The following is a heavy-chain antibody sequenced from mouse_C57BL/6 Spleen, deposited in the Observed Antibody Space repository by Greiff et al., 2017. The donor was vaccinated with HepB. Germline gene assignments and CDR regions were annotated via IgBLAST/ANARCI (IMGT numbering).Heavy chain of an antibody. Sequence: EVMLVESGAELVKPGASVKLSCTASGFNIKDYYMHWVKQRTEQGLEWIGRIDPEDGETKYAPKFQGKATITADTSSNTAYLQLSSLTSEDTAVYYCAGYSNQGAMDYWGQGTSVTVSS. CDR1: GFNIKDYY. J-gene: IGHJ4*01. CDR3: AGYSNQGAMDY. V-gene: IGHV14-2*01. CDR2: IDPEDGET. D-gene: IGHD2-5*01.